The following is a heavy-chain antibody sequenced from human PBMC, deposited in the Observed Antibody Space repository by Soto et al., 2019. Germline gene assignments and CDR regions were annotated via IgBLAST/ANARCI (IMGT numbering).Heavy chain of an antibody. J-gene: IGHJ6*02. CDR3: AKRDTVNKAGYYYCGMDV. V-gene: IGHV3-23*01. Sequence: EVQLLESGGGLVQPGGSLRLSCAASGFTFSSYAMSWVRQAPGKGLEWVSAISGSGGSTYYADSVKGRFTISRDNSKNALYLQMNGLRAEDTDVYYCAKRDTVNKAGYYYCGMDVWGQGTTVTVSS. D-gene: IGHD4-17*01. CDR1: GFTFSSYA. CDR2: ISGSGGST.